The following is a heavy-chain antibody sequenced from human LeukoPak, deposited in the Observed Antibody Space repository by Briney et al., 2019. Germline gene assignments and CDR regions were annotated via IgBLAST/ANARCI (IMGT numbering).Heavy chain of an antibody. D-gene: IGHD3-10*01. CDR1: GGSISSYY. CDR2: IFNTGNT. CDR3: ASRPADTTWYGVFDY. Sequence: SETLSLTCTVSGGSISSYYWSWIRQPPGKGLEWVGYIFNTGNTNYNPSLASRVTMSVDTSRAQFFLRLSPVTAADTAIYYCASRPADTTWYGVFDYWSQGTLVTVSS. J-gene: IGHJ4*02. V-gene: IGHV4-59*01.